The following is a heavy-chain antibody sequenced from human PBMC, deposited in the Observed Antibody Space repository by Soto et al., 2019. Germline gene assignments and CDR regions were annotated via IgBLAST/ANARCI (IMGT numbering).Heavy chain of an antibody. V-gene: IGHV1-69*12. J-gene: IGHJ3*02. Sequence: QVQLVQSGAEVKKPGSSVKVSCKASGGTFSSYAISWVRQAPGQGLEWMGGIIPIFGTTNYAQKFQGRVRIPADEAMGAAYRELSSLRYEDTAVYYCARASDGTYYYDSSGYSFDAFDIWGQGTMVTVSS. CDR1: GGTFSSYA. D-gene: IGHD3-22*01. CDR2: IIPIFGTT. CDR3: ARASDGTYYYDSSGYSFDAFDI.